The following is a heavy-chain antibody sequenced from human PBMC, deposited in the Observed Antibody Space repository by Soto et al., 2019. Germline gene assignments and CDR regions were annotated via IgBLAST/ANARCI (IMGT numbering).Heavy chain of an antibody. D-gene: IGHD2-21*01. CDR1: GFSLSTRGVR. Sequence: SGPTLVNPTQTLTLTWTFSGFSLSTRGVRVSWIRQPPGKALEWLARIDWDDDKFYSTSLKTRLTISKDTSKNQVVLTMTNMDPVDTATYYCAGIGDTFFDYWGQGTRVTV. CDR2: IDWDDDK. J-gene: IGHJ4*02. CDR3: AGIGDTFFDY. V-gene: IGHV2-70*04.